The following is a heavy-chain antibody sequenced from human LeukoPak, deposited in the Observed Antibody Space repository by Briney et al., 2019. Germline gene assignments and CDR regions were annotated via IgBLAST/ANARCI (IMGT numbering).Heavy chain of an antibody. Sequence: ASVKVSCKASGGTFSSYAISWVRQAPGQGLEWMGGIIPIFGTANYAQKFQGRVTITADESTSTAYMELSSLRSEDTAVYYYARVRGDDFWSGYFYFDYWGQGTLVTVSS. CDR2: IIPIFGTA. V-gene: IGHV1-69*13. D-gene: IGHD3-3*01. CDR1: GGTFSSYA. CDR3: ARVRGDDFWSGYFYFDY. J-gene: IGHJ4*02.